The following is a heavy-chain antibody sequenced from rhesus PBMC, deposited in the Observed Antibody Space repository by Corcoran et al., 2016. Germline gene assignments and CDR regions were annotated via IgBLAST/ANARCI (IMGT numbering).Heavy chain of an antibody. V-gene: IGHV3-30*02. CDR2: IKRKPDGGTA. CDR3: ATVPFFGVVITA. J-gene: IGHJ4*01. Sequence: EVQLVESGAGVVQPGGSLRLACAASGFTFSNSWMSGVRQAPEKGREWIARIKRKPDGGTADYAASVKGRFTVSRDDSKNTLYLQMNSLKTEDTAVYYCATVPFFGVVITAWGQGVLVTVSS. CDR1: GFTFSNSW. D-gene: IGHD3-3*01.